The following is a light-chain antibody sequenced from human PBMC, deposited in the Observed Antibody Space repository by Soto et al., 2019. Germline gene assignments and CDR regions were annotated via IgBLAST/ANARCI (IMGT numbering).Light chain of an antibody. CDR1: QSISIW. CDR3: QHYNSYSEA. Sequence: DIQMTQSPSTLSASVGDSVTITCRASQSISIWLAWYQQTPGKAPKVLIWDATSLQRGVPARFSGSGSGTEFTLTISSLQPDDSGTYYWQHYNSYSEAFGQGTKVELK. J-gene: IGKJ1*01. V-gene: IGKV1-5*01. CDR2: DAT.